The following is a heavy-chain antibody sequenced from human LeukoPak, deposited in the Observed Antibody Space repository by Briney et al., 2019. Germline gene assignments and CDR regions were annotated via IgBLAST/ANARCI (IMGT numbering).Heavy chain of an antibody. D-gene: IGHD3-22*01. CDR3: ARLFHSSGYYYDGDYFDY. J-gene: IGHJ4*02. CDR1: GFTFSSFS. CDR2: ISGSGGST. V-gene: IGHV3-23*01. Sequence: PGGSLRLSCAASGFTFSSFSMNWVRQAPGKGLEWVSAISGSGGSTYYADSVKGRFTISRDNSKNTLYLQMNSLRAEDTAVYYCARLFHSSGYYYDGDYFDYWGQGTLVTVSS.